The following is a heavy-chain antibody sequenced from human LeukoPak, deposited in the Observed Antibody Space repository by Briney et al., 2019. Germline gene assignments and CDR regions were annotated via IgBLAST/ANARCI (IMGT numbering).Heavy chain of an antibody. CDR2: IKGDGSEK. J-gene: IGHJ4*02. D-gene: IGHD1-26*01. V-gene: IGHV3-7*01. Sequence: GGSLRLSCAASGFTFSTYWMSWVRQAPGKGLEWVANIKGDGSEKNYVGSVKGRFTISRDNAKNSLYLQMNSLRAEDTAVYYCAKDTPFGGNWGQGTLFTVSS. CDR1: GFTFSTYW. CDR3: AKDTPFGGN.